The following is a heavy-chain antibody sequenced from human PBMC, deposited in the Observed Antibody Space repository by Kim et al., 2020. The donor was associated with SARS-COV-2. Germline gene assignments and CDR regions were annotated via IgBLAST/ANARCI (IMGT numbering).Heavy chain of an antibody. CDR3: ARKREGMDV. J-gene: IGHJ6*03. CDR2: NCNN. Sequence: NCNNKVSRKIQGRVPMTRDTSASTAYMELGSLRSEDTAVYYCARKREGMDVWGKGTTVTVSS. V-gene: IGHV1-3*01.